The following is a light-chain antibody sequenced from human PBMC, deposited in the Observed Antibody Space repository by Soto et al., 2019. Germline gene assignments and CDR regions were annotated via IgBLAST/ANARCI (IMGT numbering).Light chain of an antibody. CDR3: QTWGTGTWV. Sequence: QPVLTQSPSASASLGASVKLTCTLSSGHSRYAIAWHQQQPEKGPRYLMNLNSDGSHTKGDGIPDRFSGSSSGAERYLTISSLQSEDEADYYCQTWGTGTWVFGGGTKLTVL. CDR2: LNSDGSH. J-gene: IGLJ3*02. CDR1: SGHSRYA. V-gene: IGLV4-69*01.